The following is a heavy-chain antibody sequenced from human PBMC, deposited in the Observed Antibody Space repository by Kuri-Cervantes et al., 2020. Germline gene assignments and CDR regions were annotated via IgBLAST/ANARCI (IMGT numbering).Heavy chain of an antibody. V-gene: IGHV3-11*01. CDR2: ISSSGSTI. D-gene: IGHD6-6*01. CDR1: GFTFSDYY. CDR3: ASRGHSSSSPVDY. J-gene: IGHJ4*02. Sequence: GESLKISCAASGFTFSDYYMSWIRQAPGKGLEWVSYISSSGSTIYYADSVKGRFTISRDDAKNSLHLQMNSLRAEDTAVYYCASRGHSSSSPVDYWGQGTLVTVSS.